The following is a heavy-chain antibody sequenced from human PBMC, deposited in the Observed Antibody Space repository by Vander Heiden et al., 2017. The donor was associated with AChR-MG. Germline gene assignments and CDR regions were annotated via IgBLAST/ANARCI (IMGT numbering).Heavy chain of an antibody. Sequence: QVQLIQSGAEVKRPGASVQVRCKVFGYTLAELSIHWVRQAPGKGLEWMGGFGPENGDRIYAQKFQGRVTMTEDTSTHTEYMELSGLESEDTATYFCATDFSAGFGETDAFDIWGQGTIVTVSS. CDR3: ATDFSAGFGETDAFDI. V-gene: IGHV1-24*01. D-gene: IGHD3-10*01. CDR1: GYTLAELS. CDR2: FGPENGDR. J-gene: IGHJ3*02.